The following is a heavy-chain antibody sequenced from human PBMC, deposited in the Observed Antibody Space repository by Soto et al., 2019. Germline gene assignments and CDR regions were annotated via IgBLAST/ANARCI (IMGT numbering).Heavy chain of an antibody. D-gene: IGHD6-13*01. V-gene: IGHV3-48*01. CDR1: GFTFSSYS. Sequence: GGSLRLSCAASGFTFSSYSMNWVRQAPGKGLEWVSYISSSSTIYYADSVKGRFTISRDNAKNSLYLQMNSLRAEDTAVYYCASEAALVPYWGQGTLVTVSS. CDR2: ISSSSTI. J-gene: IGHJ4*02. CDR3: ASEAALVPY.